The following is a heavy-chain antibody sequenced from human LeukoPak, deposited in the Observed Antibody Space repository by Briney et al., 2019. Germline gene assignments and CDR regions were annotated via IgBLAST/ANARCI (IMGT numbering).Heavy chain of an antibody. CDR1: GFTFSSYA. V-gene: IGHV3-30*04. J-gene: IGHJ4*02. Sequence: PGGSLRLSCAASGFTFSSYAMSWVRQTPGKGLEWVALVSSDGRSKYYADSVKGRFTISRDNSKNTLYLQMNSLRGEDTGVFYCARETRSTPAHGTLDHWGQGTLVIVSS. CDR2: VSSDGRSK. CDR3: ARETRSTPAHGTLDH. D-gene: IGHD2-2*01.